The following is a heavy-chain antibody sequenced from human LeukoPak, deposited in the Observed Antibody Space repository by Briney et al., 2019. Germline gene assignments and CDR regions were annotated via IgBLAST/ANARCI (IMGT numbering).Heavy chain of an antibody. CDR2: INQDGTEK. D-gene: IGHD2-15*01. Sequence: PGGSLRLSCAASGSTFGTFWMSWVRQAPGKGLDWVANINQDGTEKHYVDSVKGRFTISRDNAKKSLYLQMNSLRDEDTAVYFCASGNYFDSWGQGTLVAVSS. CDR3: ASGNYFDS. V-gene: IGHV3-7*01. J-gene: IGHJ4*02. CDR1: GSTFGTFW.